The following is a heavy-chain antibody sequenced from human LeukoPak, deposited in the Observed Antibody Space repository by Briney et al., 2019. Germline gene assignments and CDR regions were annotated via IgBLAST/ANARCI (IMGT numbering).Heavy chain of an antibody. Sequence: GGSLRLSCGASGFTFSYYAMTWVRQAPGKGLEWVSTISGSGDSTYYADSVKGRFTISRDNSKNTLFLQMNSLRVEDTAVYYCASPYSSRWYELCYWGQGTLVTVSS. D-gene: IGHD6-13*01. CDR1: GFTFSYYA. J-gene: IGHJ4*02. CDR3: ASPYSSRWYELCY. V-gene: IGHV3-23*01. CDR2: ISGSGDST.